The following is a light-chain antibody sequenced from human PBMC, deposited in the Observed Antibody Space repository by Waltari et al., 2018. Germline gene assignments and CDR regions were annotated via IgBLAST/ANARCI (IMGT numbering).Light chain of an antibody. CDR2: AAS. J-gene: IGKJ1*01. Sequence: DIQMTQSPSSLSASVGDRVTITCRASQSISSSLNWYQQKPGKAPELLIYAASSLQSGVPSRFSGSGSGTDFTLTISSLQPEDFATYYWQQSYSTPWTFGQGTKVEIK. V-gene: IGKV1-39*01. CDR1: QSISSS. CDR3: QQSYSTPWT.